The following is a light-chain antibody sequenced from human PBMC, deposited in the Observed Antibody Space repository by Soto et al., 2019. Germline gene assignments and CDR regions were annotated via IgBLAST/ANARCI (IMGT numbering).Light chain of an antibody. CDR1: SSDVGGYNY. J-gene: IGLJ1*01. CDR3: SSYAGSNNLV. V-gene: IGLV2-8*01. CDR2: EVS. Sequence: QFALTQPPSASGSPGQSVTISCTGTSSDVGGYNYVSWYQQHPGKAPKLMIYEVSKRPSGVPDCFSGSKSGNTASLTVSGLQAEDEADYYCSSYAGSNNLVFGTGTKVTVL.